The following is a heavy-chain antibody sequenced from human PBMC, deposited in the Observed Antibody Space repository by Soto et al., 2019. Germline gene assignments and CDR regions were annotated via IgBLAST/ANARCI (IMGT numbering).Heavy chain of an antibody. CDR2: ISYDGSNK. J-gene: IGHJ4*02. Sequence: QVQLVESGGGVVQPGRSLRLSCAASGFTFSSYAMHWVRQAPGKGLEWVAVISYDGSNKYYADSVKGRFTNSRDNSKNTRYLQMNSLRAEDTAVYYCASLGGYYDSSGHADYWGQGTLVTVSS. CDR3: ASLGGYYDSSGHADY. D-gene: IGHD3-22*01. V-gene: IGHV3-30-3*01. CDR1: GFTFSSYA.